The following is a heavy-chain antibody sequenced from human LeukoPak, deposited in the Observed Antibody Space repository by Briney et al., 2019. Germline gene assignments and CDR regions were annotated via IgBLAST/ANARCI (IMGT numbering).Heavy chain of an antibody. V-gene: IGHV3-30*04. J-gene: IGHJ4*02. D-gene: IGHD7-27*01. CDR3: ARDLKWGYFDH. Sequence: GRSLRLSCAASGFTFSNYAMHWVRQAPGKGLEWVAVISYDGGHQFYPDSVKGRFTISRDTSKDTLFLQMNSPRAEDTAIYYCARDLKWGYFDHWGQGALVTVSS. CDR2: ISYDGGHQ. CDR1: GFTFSNYA.